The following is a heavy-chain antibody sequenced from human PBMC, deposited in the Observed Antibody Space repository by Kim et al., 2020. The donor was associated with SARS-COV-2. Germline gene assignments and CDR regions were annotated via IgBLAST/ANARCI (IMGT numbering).Heavy chain of an antibody. CDR3: ARGVPRITMIVVVGVDAFDI. V-gene: IGHV4-59*01. D-gene: IGHD3-22*01. Sequence: SETLSLTCTVSGGSISSYYWSWIRQPPGKGLEWIGYIYYSGSTNYNPSLKSRVTISVDTSKNQFSLKLSSVTAADTAVYYCARGVPRITMIVVVGVDAFDIWGQGTMVTVSS. CDR2: IYYSGST. CDR1: GGSISSYY. J-gene: IGHJ3*02.